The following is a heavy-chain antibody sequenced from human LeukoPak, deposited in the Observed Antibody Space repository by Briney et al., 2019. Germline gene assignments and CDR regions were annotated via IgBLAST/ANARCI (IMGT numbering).Heavy chain of an antibody. CDR3: ARDSTLGYDIAYYFDY. Sequence: GGVLRLSCAASGFTFSSYSMNWVRQAPGKGLEWVSSISSSSRYIYYADSVKGRFTISRDNAKNSLYLQMNSLRAEDTAVYYCARDSTLGYDIAYYFDYWGQGTLVTVSS. J-gene: IGHJ4*02. CDR2: ISSSSRYI. D-gene: IGHD3-9*01. CDR1: GFTFSSYS. V-gene: IGHV3-21*01.